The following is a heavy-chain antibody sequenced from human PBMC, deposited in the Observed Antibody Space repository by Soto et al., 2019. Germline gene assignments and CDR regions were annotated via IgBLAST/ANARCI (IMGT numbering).Heavy chain of an antibody. CDR2: IWYDGSNK. CDR1: GFTFSSYG. Sequence: GGSLRLSCAASGFTFSSYGMHWVRQAPGKGLEWVAVIWYDGSNKYYADSVKGRFTISRDNSKNTLYLQMNSLRAEDTAVYYCARDQEQLIHHYYYCMDVWGQGTTVTVSS. CDR3: ARDQEQLIHHYYYCMDV. J-gene: IGHJ6*02. D-gene: IGHD6-6*01. V-gene: IGHV3-33*01.